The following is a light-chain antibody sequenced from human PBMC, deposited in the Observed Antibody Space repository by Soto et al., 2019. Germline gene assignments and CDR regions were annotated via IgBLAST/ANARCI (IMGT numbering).Light chain of an antibody. CDR2: GVT. CDR3: SSFTTSFFYV. Sequence: QPALTQPGSVSGTPGQSSTISSPGSGSDIGAYNYVSWYQQHPGKAPKLLIHGVTRRPSGVSSRFSASKSAYTASLTISGLQAEDEANYYCSSFTTSFFYVFGPGTKVTGL. V-gene: IGLV2-14*01. J-gene: IGLJ1*01. CDR1: GSDIGAYNY.